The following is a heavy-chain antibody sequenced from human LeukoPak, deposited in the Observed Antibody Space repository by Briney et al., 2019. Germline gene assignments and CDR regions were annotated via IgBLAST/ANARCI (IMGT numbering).Heavy chain of an antibody. J-gene: IGHJ4*02. CDR2: INHSGST. CDR3: ARARYGSEDY. Sequence: SETLSLTCAVYGGSFSGYYWSWIRQPPGKGLEWIGEINHSGSTNYNPSHKSRVTISVDTSKNQFSLKLSSVTAADTAVYYCARARYGSEDYWGQGTLVTVSS. D-gene: IGHD3-10*01. CDR1: GGSFSGYY. V-gene: IGHV4-34*01.